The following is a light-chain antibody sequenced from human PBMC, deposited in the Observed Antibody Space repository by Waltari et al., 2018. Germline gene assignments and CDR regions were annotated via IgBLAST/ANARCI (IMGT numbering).Light chain of an antibody. CDR2: SNS. J-gene: IGLJ2*01. V-gene: IGLV1-44*01. Sequence: QAVLTQPPSTSGTPGQSVTISCSGTRTNIGSHSANWIQHPPGTAPKLLIHSNSERPSGVPARFSGSKSGTSASLAISGLQSEDEGDYYCALWDDSLNGVIFGGGTKLTVL. CDR3: ALWDDSLNGVI. CDR1: RTNIGSHS.